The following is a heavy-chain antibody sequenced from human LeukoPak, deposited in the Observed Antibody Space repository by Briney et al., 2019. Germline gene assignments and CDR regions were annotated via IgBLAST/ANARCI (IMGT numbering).Heavy chain of an antibody. Sequence: GGSLRLSCAASGFTFSTYYMIWVRQAPGKGLEWVANIKYDGSEKYYVDSVNGRFTISRDNAKNSLYLQMDSLRVEDTAIYYCSRDHITGSAGRGYSDYWGQGTLVTVSS. J-gene: IGHJ4*02. CDR1: GFTFSTYY. CDR3: SRDHITGSAGRGYSDY. CDR2: IKYDGSEK. V-gene: IGHV3-7*03. D-gene: IGHD1-20*01.